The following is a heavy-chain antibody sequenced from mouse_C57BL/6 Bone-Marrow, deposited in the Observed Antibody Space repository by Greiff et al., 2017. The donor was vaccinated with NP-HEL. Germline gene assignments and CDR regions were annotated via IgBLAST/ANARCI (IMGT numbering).Heavy chain of an antibody. CDR3: ARLYYYGSSPAFDV. V-gene: IGHV3-5*01. CDR1: GISITTGNYR. Sequence: EVQVVESGPGLVKPSQTVFLTCTVTGISITTGNYRWSWIRQFPGNKLEWIGYIYYSGTITYNPSLTSRTTITRDTPKNQFFLEMNTLTAEDTATYYCARLYYYGSSPAFDVWGTGTTVTVSS. J-gene: IGHJ1*03. D-gene: IGHD1-1*01. CDR2: IYYSGTI.